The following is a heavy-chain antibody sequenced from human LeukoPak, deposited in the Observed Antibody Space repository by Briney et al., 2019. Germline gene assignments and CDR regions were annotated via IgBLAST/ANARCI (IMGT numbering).Heavy chain of an antibody. CDR3: ARAWSGTQYYFDY. CDR2: IYSGGST. J-gene: IGHJ4*02. D-gene: IGHD3-3*01. Sequence: GGSLRLSCAASGFTVSDSYMSWVRQAPGKGLEWVSVIYSGGSTYYADSVKGRFTISRDTSKNTLYLQVNSLRAKDTAVYYCARAWSGTQYYFDYWGQGTLVTVSS. V-gene: IGHV3-66*01. CDR1: GFTVSDSY.